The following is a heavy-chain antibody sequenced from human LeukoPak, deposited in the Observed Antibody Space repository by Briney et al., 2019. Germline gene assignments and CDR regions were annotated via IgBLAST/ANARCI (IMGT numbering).Heavy chain of an antibody. J-gene: IGHJ4*02. Sequence: GGSLRLSCAASGFTFSSYWMHWVRQAPGKGLVWVSCINNDGSSTNYADPVKGRFTISRDNAKNTVYLQVDSLRTEDTAVYYCVRGEAHDSWGQGTLITVSS. CDR2: INNDGSST. V-gene: IGHV3-74*01. CDR3: VRGEAHDS. CDR1: GFTFSSYW. D-gene: IGHD1-26*01.